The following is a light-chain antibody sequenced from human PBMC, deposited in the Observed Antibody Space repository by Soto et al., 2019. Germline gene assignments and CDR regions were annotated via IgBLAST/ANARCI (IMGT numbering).Light chain of an antibody. J-gene: IGKJ5*01. CDR3: QQYGSSPPIT. CDR1: QSVSSNY. Sequence: EIVLTQSPGTLSLSPGEIATLYFSASQSVSSNYLAWYQQKPGQAPRLLIYGASSRATGIPDRFSGSGSGTDFTLTISRLEPEDFAVYYCQQYGSSPPITFGQGTRLEIK. CDR2: GAS. V-gene: IGKV3-20*01.